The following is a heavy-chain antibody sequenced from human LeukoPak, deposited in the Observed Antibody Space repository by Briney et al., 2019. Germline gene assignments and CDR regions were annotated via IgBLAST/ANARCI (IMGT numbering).Heavy chain of an antibody. J-gene: IGHJ4*02. D-gene: IGHD3-22*01. Sequence: AGSLRLSCAASGFTFSSYAMIWLRQAPGMGLEWVSAISGSGGSTYYADSVKGRFTISSDNSKNTLYLQMHSLRAEDTAVYYCAKAQSRGGAIYYDSSGPLDYWGQGTLVTVSS. CDR1: GFTFSSYA. V-gene: IGHV3-23*01. CDR2: ISGSGGST. CDR3: AKAQSRGGAIYYDSSGPLDY.